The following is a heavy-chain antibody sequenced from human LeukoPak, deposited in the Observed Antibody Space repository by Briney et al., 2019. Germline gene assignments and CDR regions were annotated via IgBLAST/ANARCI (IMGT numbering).Heavy chain of an antibody. CDR1: GYTFTSYG. J-gene: IGHJ4*02. CDR3: ATTKDIVGATTLVDY. V-gene: IGHV1-18*01. Sequence: ASVKVSCKASGYTFTSYGISWVRQAPGQGLEWMGWISAYNGNTNYAQKLQGRVTMTTDTSTSTAYMELRSLRSDDTAVYYCATTKDIVGATTLVDYWGQGTLVTVSS. D-gene: IGHD1-26*01. CDR2: ISAYNGNT.